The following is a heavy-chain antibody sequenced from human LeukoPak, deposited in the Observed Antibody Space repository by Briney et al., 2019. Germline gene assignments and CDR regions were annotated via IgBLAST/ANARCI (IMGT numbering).Heavy chain of an antibody. CDR2: ISGSGGST. CDR1: GFTFSSYA. CDR3: ARDPLGVGASWMQDAFDI. V-gene: IGHV3-23*01. D-gene: IGHD1-26*01. Sequence: PGGSLRLSCAASGFTFSSYAMSWVRQAPGKGLEWVSAISGSGGSTYYADSVKGRFTISRDNSKNTLYLQMNSLRAEDTAVYYCARDPLGVGASWMQDAFDIWGQGTMVTVSS. J-gene: IGHJ3*02.